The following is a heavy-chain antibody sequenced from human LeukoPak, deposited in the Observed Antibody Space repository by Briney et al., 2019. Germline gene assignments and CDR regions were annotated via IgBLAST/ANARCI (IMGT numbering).Heavy chain of an antibody. CDR3: ATGGGYYYDSSGYYPLGY. CDR1: GYTLIELS. D-gene: IGHD3-22*01. V-gene: IGHV1-24*01. J-gene: IGHJ4*02. Sequence: AAVRVSCKVSGYTLIELSMHWVRQAPGKGLEWMGGFDPEDGETIYAQKFQGRVTMTEDTSTDTAYMELSSLRSEDTAVYYCATGGGYYYDSSGYYPLGYWGQGTLVTVSS. CDR2: FDPEDGET.